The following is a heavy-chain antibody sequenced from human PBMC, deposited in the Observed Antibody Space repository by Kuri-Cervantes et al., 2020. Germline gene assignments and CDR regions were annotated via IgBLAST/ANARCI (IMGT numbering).Heavy chain of an antibody. D-gene: IGHD3-9*01. V-gene: IGHV3-33*03. CDR1: GFTFSNAW. CDR3: TTDRYDILISEGIDY. CDR2: IWYDGSNK. Sequence: GESLKISCAASGFTFSNAWLDWVRQAPGKGLEWVAVIWYDGSNKYYADSVKGRFTISRDNSKNTLYLQMNSLKTEDTAVYYCTTDRYDILISEGIDYWGQGTLVTVSS. J-gene: IGHJ4*02.